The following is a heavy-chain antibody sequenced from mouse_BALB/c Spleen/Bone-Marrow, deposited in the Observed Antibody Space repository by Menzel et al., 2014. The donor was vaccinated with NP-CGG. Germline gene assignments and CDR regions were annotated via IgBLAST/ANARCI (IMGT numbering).Heavy chain of an antibody. D-gene: IGHD2-3*01. V-gene: IGHV1-18*01. Sequence: EVQRVESGPDLVKPGASVKISCKTSGYTFTEYTMHWVKQSHVKSFEWIGGINPNNGGTSYSQKFKGKATWTVDKSSSTAYMELRSLTSEDSAVYYCARGWLLRHYFDYWGQGTTLTVSS. CDR2: INPNNGGT. CDR3: ARGWLLRHYFDY. J-gene: IGHJ2*01. CDR1: GYTFTEYT.